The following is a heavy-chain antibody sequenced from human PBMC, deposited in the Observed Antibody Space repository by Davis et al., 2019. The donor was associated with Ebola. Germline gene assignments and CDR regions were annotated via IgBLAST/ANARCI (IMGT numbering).Heavy chain of an antibody. D-gene: IGHD6-6*01. V-gene: IGHV3-48*02. Sequence: PGGSLRLSCVASGFTFSSYDMNWVRQAPGKGLEWIADISSSRSIYYADSVKGRFTISRDNAKNSLYLQMNSLRDDDTAVYYCARPGRSSSPGYWGQGTLVTVSS. CDR2: ISSSRSI. CDR1: GFTFSSYD. J-gene: IGHJ4*02. CDR3: ARPGRSSSPGY.